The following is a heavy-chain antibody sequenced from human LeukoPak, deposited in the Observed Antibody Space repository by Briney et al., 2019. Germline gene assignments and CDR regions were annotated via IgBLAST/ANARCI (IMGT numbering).Heavy chain of an antibody. D-gene: IGHD3-22*01. CDR1: GGSFSGYY. CDR2: INHSGST. CDR3: ARSRSTYDSSGYLDY. Sequence: SETLSLTCAVYGGSFSGYYWSWIRQPPGKGLEWIGEINHSGSTNYNPSLKSRVTISVDTSKNQFSLKLSSVTAADTAVYYCARSRSTYDSSGYLDYWGQGALVTVSS. V-gene: IGHV4-34*01. J-gene: IGHJ4*02.